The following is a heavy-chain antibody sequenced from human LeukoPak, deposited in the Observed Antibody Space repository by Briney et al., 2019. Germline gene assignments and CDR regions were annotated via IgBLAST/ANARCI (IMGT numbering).Heavy chain of an antibody. D-gene: IGHD6-19*01. J-gene: IGHJ4*02. CDR3: ARGVALAVTAPGY. V-gene: IGHV4-34*01. CDR1: GGSFSGYY. CDR2: INHSGST. Sequence: SETLSLTCAVYGGSFSGYYWSWIRQPPGKGLEWIGEINHSGSTNYNPSLKSRVTISVDTSKNQFSLKLSSVTAADTAVYNCARGVALAVTAPGYWGQGTLVTVSS.